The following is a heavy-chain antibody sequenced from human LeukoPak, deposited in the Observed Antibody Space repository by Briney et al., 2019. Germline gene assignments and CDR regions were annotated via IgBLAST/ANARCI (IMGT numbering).Heavy chain of an antibody. Sequence: GESLKISCKGSGYTFTSYWIGWVHQMPGKGLEWVGIIYPGDSGTRYRPSFQGQVTISADKSISTAYLQWSSLKASDTAMYYCARRVSIFGVADAFDIWGQGTMVTVSS. D-gene: IGHD3-3*01. CDR3: ARRVSIFGVADAFDI. J-gene: IGHJ3*02. CDR1: GYTFTSYW. CDR2: IYPGDSGT. V-gene: IGHV5-51*07.